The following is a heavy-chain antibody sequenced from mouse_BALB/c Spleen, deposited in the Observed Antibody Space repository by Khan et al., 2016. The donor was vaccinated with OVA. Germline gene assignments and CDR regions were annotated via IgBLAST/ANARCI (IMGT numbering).Heavy chain of an antibody. D-gene: IGHD1-1*02. CDR3: WMVL. J-gene: IGHJ2*01. CDR2: ISLKSDDYVT. CDR1: GFTFSNYW. Sequence: EVQVEESGGGLVQPGGSMKLSCVASGFTFSNYWMNWVRQSQEKGLEWVAEISLKSDDYVTHYAESVQGRFNISRDDSKSSVYLQLNNLRAEYTGIYYCWMVLWGQGTTVTVSS. V-gene: IGHV6-6*02.